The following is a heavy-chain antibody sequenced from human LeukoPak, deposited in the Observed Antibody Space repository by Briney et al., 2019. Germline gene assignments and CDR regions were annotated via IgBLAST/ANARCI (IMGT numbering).Heavy chain of an antibody. J-gene: IGHJ4*02. CDR3: ARDSAGDFWSGSYFDS. D-gene: IGHD3-3*01. V-gene: IGHV3-33*01. Sequence: GGSLRLSCAASGFTLNYYGMHWVRQAPGKGLEWVAVISLDGSNKYYGDSVKGRFTVSRDNSKNTLYLQMNSLGAEDPAVYYCARDSAGDFWSGSYFDSWGQGTLVTVSS. CDR2: ISLDGSNK. CDR1: GFTLNYYG.